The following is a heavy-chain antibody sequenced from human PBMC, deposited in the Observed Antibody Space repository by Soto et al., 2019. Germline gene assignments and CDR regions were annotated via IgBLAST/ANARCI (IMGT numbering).Heavy chain of an antibody. V-gene: IGHV3-48*01. CDR3: ARDDIVVVVAATRKGPNWFDP. Sequence: PGGSLRLSCAASGFTFSSYSMNWVRQAPGKGLEWVSYISSSSSTIYYADSVKGRFTISRDNAKNSLYLQMNSLRAEDTAVYYCARDDIVVVVAATRKGPNWFDPWGQGTLVTVSS. J-gene: IGHJ5*02. CDR2: ISSSSSTI. D-gene: IGHD2-15*01. CDR1: GFTFSSYS.